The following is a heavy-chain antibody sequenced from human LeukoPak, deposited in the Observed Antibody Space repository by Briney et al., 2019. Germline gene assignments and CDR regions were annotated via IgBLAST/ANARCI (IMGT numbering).Heavy chain of an antibody. CDR1: GFTFSSYA. J-gene: IGHJ4*02. CDR2: ISGSGGST. D-gene: IGHD3-10*01. V-gene: IGHV3-23*01. CDR3: AKDSPTYYYGSGSSDYYFDY. Sequence: GRSLRLSCAASGFTFSSYAMSWVRQAPGKGLEWVSAISGSGGSTYYADSVKGRFTISRDNSKNTLYLQMNSLRAEDTAVYYCAKDSPTYYYGSGSSDYYFDYWGQGTLVTVSS.